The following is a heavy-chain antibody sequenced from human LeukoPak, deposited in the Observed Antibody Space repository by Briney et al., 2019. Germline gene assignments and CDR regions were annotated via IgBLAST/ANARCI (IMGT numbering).Heavy chain of an antibody. D-gene: IGHD3-22*01. CDR3: ARAPSEIGGYYPEYFRH. CDR2: IKSDGRT. V-gene: IGHV3-74*01. J-gene: IGHJ1*01. Sequence: GGSLRLSCAAAGFTFSNYWMHWVRHAPGKGLVWVSRIKSDGRTNYADSVKGRFTISRHNAKNTVSLQMNSLRAEDTGVYYCARAPSEIGGYYPEYFRHWGQGTLVTVSS. CDR1: GFTFSNYW.